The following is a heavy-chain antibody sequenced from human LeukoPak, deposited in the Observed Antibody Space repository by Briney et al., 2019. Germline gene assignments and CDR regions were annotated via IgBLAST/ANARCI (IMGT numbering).Heavy chain of an antibody. V-gene: IGHV5-51*01. CDR1: GYSFSNYW. CDR2: IYPGDYET. J-gene: IGHJ4*02. Sequence: GESLKISCEGSGYSFSNYWIGWVGQMPGKGLEWMEIIYPGDYETRYSPSFQGLVTISVDKSISTAYLQWSSLKASDTAMYYCAIPPGYCGNDCSFDHWGQGTLVTVSS. CDR3: AIPPGYCGNDCSFDH. D-gene: IGHD2-21*02.